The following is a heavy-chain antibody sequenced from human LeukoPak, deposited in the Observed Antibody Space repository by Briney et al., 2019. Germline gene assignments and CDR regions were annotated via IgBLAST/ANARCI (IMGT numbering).Heavy chain of an antibody. D-gene: IGHD3-3*01. V-gene: IGHV3-9*01. CDR3: AKDIGYDFWSGSFDY. CDR1: GFTFDDYA. CDR2: ISWNSGSI. Sequence: GGSLRLSCAASGFTFDDYAMHWVRQAPGKGLEWASGISWNSGSIGYADSVKGRFTISRDNAKNSLYLQMNSLRAEDTALYYCAKDIGYDFWSGSFDYWGQGTLVTVSS. J-gene: IGHJ4*02.